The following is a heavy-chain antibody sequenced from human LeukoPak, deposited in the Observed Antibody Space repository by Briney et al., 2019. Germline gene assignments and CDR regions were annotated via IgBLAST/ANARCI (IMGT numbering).Heavy chain of an antibody. CDR3: ASGTIVGARGADN. J-gene: IGHJ4*02. D-gene: IGHD1-26*01. V-gene: IGHV3-21*01. Sequence: GGSLRLSCAASGFTFSTCSMKWVRQAPGKALEWVSSISGSSYHIYYADSVKGRFTISRDNPNNLLYLQMNSLRAEDTAVYYCASGTIVGARGADNWGQGTLVTVSS. CDR2: ISGSSYHI. CDR1: GFTFSTCS.